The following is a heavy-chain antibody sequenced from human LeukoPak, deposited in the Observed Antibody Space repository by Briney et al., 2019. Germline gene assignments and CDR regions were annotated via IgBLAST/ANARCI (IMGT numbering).Heavy chain of an antibody. J-gene: IGHJ4*02. CDR3: AKDVGHCSSISCPFDY. Sequence: EGSLRLSCAASGFTFTNYAMSWVRQAPRKGLEWVSTISGGSENTHYADSVRGRLTISRDNSKNTLYMEMNSLRAEDTAVYYCAKDVGHCSSISCPFDYWGQGALVTVSS. CDR2: ISGGSENT. CDR1: GFTFTNYA. D-gene: IGHD2-2*01. V-gene: IGHV3-23*01.